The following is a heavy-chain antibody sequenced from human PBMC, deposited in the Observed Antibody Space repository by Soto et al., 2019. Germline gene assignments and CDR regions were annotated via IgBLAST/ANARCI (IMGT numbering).Heavy chain of an antibody. J-gene: IGHJ1*01. CDR2: INPSDHNT. CDR1: GYTFIDYF. Sequence: QVHLVQSGAEVKNPGASVKISCKASGYTFIDYFIHWVRQAPGQGLEWMAMINPSDHNTRYAQKFQGRVSLTTDTSTSTVYMDLTSLKSDDTAFYFCAGGTRWDWGQGSPVTVSS. V-gene: IGHV1-46*01. CDR3: AGGTRWD.